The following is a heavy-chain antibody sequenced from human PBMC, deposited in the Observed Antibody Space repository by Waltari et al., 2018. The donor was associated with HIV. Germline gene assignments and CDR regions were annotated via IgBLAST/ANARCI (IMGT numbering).Heavy chain of an antibody. CDR2: IYYSGSN. J-gene: IGHJ4*02. Sequence: QVQLQESGPGLVKPSETLSLTCTVSGGSVSSGSYYWSWIRQPPGKGLEWIGYIYYSGSNNYNPSLKSRVTIAVDTSKNQFSLKLSSVTAADTAVYYCVGYYYDILTGYYTVDYWGQGTLVTVSS. CDR1: GGSVSSGSYY. D-gene: IGHD3-9*01. CDR3: VGYYYDILTGYYTVDY. V-gene: IGHV4-61*01.